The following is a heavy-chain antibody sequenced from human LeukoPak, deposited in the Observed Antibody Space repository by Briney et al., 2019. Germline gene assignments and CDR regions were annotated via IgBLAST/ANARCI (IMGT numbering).Heavy chain of an antibody. V-gene: IGHV1-69*05. Sequence: SVKVSCKASGGTFSSYAISWVRQAPGQGLEWMGRIIPIFGTANYAQKFQDRVTITTDESTSTAYMELSSLRSEDTAVYYCARANIAVAGTGFDYWGQGTLVTVSS. CDR2: IIPIFGTA. CDR3: ARANIAVAGTGFDY. J-gene: IGHJ4*02. CDR1: GGTFSSYA. D-gene: IGHD6-19*01.